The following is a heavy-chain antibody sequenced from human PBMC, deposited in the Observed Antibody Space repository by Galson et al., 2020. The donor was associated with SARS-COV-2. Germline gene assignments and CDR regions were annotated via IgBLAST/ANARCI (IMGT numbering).Heavy chain of an antibody. CDR3: ARDVPVDEKFDY. J-gene: IGHJ4*02. CDR2: INHSGST. Sequence: SQASETLSLTCAVYGGSFSGYYWSWIRQTPGKGLEWIGEINHSGSTNYNPSLKSRVIISVDTSKNQFSLKLSSVTAADTAVYYCARDVPVDEKFDYWGQGTLVTVSS. CDR1: GGSFSGYY. D-gene: IGHD2-2*01. V-gene: IGHV4-34*01.